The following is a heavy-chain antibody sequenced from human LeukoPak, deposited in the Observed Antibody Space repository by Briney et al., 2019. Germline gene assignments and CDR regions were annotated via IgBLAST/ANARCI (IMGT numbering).Heavy chain of an antibody. V-gene: IGHV4-31*03. CDR1: GGSISRSGYY. Sequence: SETLSLTCTVSGGSISRSGYYWSWIRQHPGKGLEWIGYIYYSGSTYYNPSLKSRVTISVDRSKNQFSLKLSSVTAADTAVYYCARTTVTSRRRLFDYWGQGTLVTVSS. J-gene: IGHJ4*02. D-gene: IGHD4-17*01. CDR3: ARTTVTSRRRLFDY. CDR2: IYYSGST.